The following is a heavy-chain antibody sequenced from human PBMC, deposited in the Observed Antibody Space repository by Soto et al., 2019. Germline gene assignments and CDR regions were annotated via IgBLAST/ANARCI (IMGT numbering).Heavy chain of an antibody. D-gene: IGHD3-3*01. CDR2: IKSKTDGGTT. V-gene: IGHV3-15*01. CDR3: TTEDFFHNNEVHLVFLDS. J-gene: IGHJ6*01. Sequence: GGSLRLSCAASGFTFINAWMSWVRQAPGKGLEWVGRIKSKTDGGTTDYAAPVKGRFTISRGDSRNTLYLQMNSLKTEEDTAVYYCTTEDFFHNNEVHLVFLDSRGQGTTVNV. CDR1: GFTFINAW.